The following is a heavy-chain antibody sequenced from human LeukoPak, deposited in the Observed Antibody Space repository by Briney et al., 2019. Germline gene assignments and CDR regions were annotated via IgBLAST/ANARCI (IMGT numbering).Heavy chain of an antibody. CDR2: FYPEDGET. Sequence: ASVKVSCKVSGYTLTELSMHWVRQAPGKGREWMGRFYPEDGETIYAQKVQGGVTMTEDTSTDTAYMELSSLRSEDTAVYNCAPYYVILTGYRGVPKPTDYWGQGTRVTVSS. CDR1: GYTLTELS. D-gene: IGHD3-9*01. J-gene: IGHJ4*02. V-gene: IGHV1-24*01. CDR3: APYYVILTGYRGVPKPTDY.